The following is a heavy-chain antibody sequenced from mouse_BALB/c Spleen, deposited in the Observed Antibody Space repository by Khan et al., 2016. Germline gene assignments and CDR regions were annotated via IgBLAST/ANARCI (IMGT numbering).Heavy chain of an antibody. J-gene: IGHJ4*01. CDR2: ISYDGSN. V-gene: IGHV3-6*02. CDR3: ARLRRVYAMDY. CDR1: GYSITSGYY. D-gene: IGHD2-12*01. Sequence: EVQLQESGPGLVKPSQSLSLTCSVTGYSITSGYYWNWIRQFPGNNLEWMGYISYDGSNNYNQSLKNRISIARDTSKNQFFLTLNSVTTEDTATYYCARLRRVYAMDYGGQGTSVTVSS.